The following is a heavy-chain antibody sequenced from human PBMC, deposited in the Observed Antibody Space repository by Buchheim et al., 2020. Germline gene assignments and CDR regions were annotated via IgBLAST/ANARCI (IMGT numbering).Heavy chain of an antibody. CDR1: GGSISSGSYY. D-gene: IGHD3-9*01. CDR2: IYTSGST. CDR3: ARSGKGYDILTGYYSSDYYYYGMDV. J-gene: IGHJ6*02. Sequence: QVQLQESGPGLVKPSQTLSLTCTVSGGSISSGSYYWSWIRQPAGKGLEWIGRIYTSGSTNYNPSLKSRVTISVDTSQNQFTLKLSSVTAAETDVYYCARSGKGYDILTGYYSSDYYYYGMDVWGQGTT. V-gene: IGHV4-61*02.